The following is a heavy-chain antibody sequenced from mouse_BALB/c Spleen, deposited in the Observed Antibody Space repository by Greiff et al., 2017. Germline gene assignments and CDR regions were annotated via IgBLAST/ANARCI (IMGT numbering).Heavy chain of an antibody. V-gene: IGHV3-1*02. CDR3: ATRDFICCNLDY. D-gene: IGHD1-2*01. CDR1: GYSITSGYS. Sequence: VQLKESGPDLVKPSQSLSLTCTVTGYSITSGYSWHWIRQFLGNKLEWMGYIHYSGSTNYKPSLKSRISITQDTSKNHFFLKLNSVTTEDTATYYCATRDFICCNLDYWGQGTTLTVSS. J-gene: IGHJ2*01. CDR2: IHYSGST.